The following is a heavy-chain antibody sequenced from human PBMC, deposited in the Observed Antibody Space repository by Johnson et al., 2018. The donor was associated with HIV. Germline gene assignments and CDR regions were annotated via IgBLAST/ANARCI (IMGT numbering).Heavy chain of an antibody. J-gene: IGHJ3*02. D-gene: IGHD3-22*01. Sequence: HVQLVESGGGVVQPGRSLRLSCAASGFTFSSYGMHWVRQAPGKGLEWVAVISYDGSNEYYADSVKGRFTISRDNSKNPLYLQMNSLRAEDTAVYFCARVTKYYFDSSVDAFDIWGQGTVVTVSS. CDR2: ISYDGSNE. CDR1: GFTFSSYG. V-gene: IGHV3-30*03. CDR3: ARVTKYYFDSSVDAFDI.